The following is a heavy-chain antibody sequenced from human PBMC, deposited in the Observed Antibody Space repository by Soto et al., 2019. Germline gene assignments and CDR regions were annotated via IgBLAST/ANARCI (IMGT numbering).Heavy chain of an antibody. V-gene: IGHV3-30*18. CDR2: ISYDGSNK. CDR3: AKDRNPNYYDSSGYSDY. CDR1: GFTFSSYG. D-gene: IGHD3-22*01. J-gene: IGHJ4*02. Sequence: QVQLVESGGGVVQPGRSLRLSCAASGFTFSSYGMHWVRQAPGKGLEWVAVISYDGSNKYYADSVKGRFTISRDNSKNTLYLQMNSLRAEDTAVYYCAKDRNPNYYDSSGYSDYWGQGTLVTVSS.